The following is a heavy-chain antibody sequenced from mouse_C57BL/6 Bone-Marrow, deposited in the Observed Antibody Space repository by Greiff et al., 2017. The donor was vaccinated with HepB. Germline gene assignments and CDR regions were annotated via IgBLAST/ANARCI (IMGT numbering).Heavy chain of an antibody. V-gene: IGHV1-66*01. CDR3: ASNYEYFDV. CDR1: GYSFTSYY. D-gene: IGHD2-1*01. CDR2: IYPGSGNT. Sequence: VKLVESGPELVKPGASVKISCKASGYSFTSYYIHWVKQRPGRGLEWIGWIYPGSGNTKYNEKFKGKATLTADTSSSTTYMQLSSLTSEDSAVYYCASNYEYFDVWGTGTTVTVSS. J-gene: IGHJ1*03.